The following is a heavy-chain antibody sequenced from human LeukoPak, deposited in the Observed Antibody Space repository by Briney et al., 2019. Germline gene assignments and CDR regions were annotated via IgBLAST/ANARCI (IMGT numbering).Heavy chain of an antibody. CDR1: GFTFSSYA. V-gene: IGHV3-23*01. J-gene: IGHJ4*02. Sequence: PGGSLRLSCAASGFTFSSYAMSWVRQAPGKGLEWVSAISGSGGSTYYADSVKGRFTISRDNPKNTLYLQMNSLRAEDTAVYYCAKATYTRGSSGGDDYWGQGTLVTVSS. CDR2: ISGSGGST. CDR3: AKATYTRGSSGGDDY. D-gene: IGHD6-6*01.